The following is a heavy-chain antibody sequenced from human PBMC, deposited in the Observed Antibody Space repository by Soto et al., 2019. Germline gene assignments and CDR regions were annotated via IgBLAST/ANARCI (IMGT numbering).Heavy chain of an antibody. CDR3: AKEKTTGAHYALDY. D-gene: IGHD2-8*02. CDR2: ITGSSDYT. CDR1: GCIFSSYA. Sequence: GGSLRLSCEASGCIFSSYAMNWVRQAPGKGLQWVSSITGSSDYTSYIASVKGRFTISRDNSKNTMYLQMNSLRAEDTAVYFCAKEKTTGAHYALDYWSQGNLVTVSS. J-gene: IGHJ4*02. V-gene: IGHV3-23*01.